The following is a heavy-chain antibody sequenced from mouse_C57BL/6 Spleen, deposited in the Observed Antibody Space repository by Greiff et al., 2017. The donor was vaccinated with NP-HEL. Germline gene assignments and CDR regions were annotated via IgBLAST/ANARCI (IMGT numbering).Heavy chain of an antibody. CDR2: IRLKSDNYAT. D-gene: IGHD1-1*02. CDR1: GFTFSNYW. V-gene: IGHV6-3*01. CDR3: TRYYLAMDY. Sequence: EVKVEESGGGLVQPGGSMKLSCVASGFTFSNYWMNWVRQSPEKGLEWVAQIRLKSDNYATHYAESVKGRFTISRDDSKSSVYLQMNNLRAEDTGIYYCTRYYLAMDYWGQGTSVTVSS. J-gene: IGHJ4*01.